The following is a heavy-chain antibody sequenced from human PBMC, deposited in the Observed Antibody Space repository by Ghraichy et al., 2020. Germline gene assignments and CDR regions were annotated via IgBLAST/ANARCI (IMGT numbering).Heavy chain of an antibody. CDR1: GGSIRGHY. CDR3: ARRGRGYSLVYYVLDV. CDR2: VHYSGNT. D-gene: IGHD5-12*01. J-gene: IGHJ6*02. V-gene: IGHV4-59*08. Sequence: SETLSLTCSVSGGSIRGHYWSWIRQPPGKGLEWIGFVHYSGNTDYSPSIKSRATISLDTPRNQFSLTLTSVTAADTALYYCARRGRGYSLVYYVLDVWGQGTTVPVSS.